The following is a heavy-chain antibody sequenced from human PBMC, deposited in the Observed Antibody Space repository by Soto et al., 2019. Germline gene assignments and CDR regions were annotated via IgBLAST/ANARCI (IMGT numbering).Heavy chain of an antibody. CDR3: ARASVAFDI. CDR1: GYTFTSYH. CDR2: INPSGGST. J-gene: IGHJ3*02. Sequence: ASVKVSCKASGYTFTSYHMHWVRHAPGQGLEWMGVINPSGGSTSYAQKFQGRVTMTRDTSTSTVYMELSSLRSDDTAVYYCARASVAFDIWGQGTMVPVSS. V-gene: IGHV1-46*01.